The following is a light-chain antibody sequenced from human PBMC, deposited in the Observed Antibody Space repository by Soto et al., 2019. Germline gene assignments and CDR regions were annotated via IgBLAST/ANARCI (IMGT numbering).Light chain of an antibody. V-gene: IGKV3-11*01. CDR3: QQHSNWPPYT. CDR1: QSVSNF. CDR2: DTS. Sequence: EIVLTQSPATLSLSPGERAILSCRASQSVSNFLAWYQQKPGQAPRLLIYDTSNRATGIPARFSGSGSGTDFTLTISNLEPEDFGVYYCQQHSNWPPYTFGQGTKVEIK. J-gene: IGKJ2*01.